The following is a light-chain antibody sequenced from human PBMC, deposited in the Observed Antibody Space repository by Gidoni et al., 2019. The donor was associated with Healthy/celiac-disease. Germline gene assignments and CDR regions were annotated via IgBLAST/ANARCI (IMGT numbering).Light chain of an antibody. V-gene: IGKV4-1*01. J-gene: IGKJ4*01. CDR2: WAS. CDR3: QQYYSTPLT. Sequence: DIVMTQSPDSLAASLGERATINCKSSPSVLSRPNNRNYLHWYQQKPGKPPKLLIYWASTREFGVPERFSGSGSGTDFTLTISSLQAEDVAVYYCQQYYSTPLTFGGGTKVEIK. CDR1: PSVLSRPNNRNY.